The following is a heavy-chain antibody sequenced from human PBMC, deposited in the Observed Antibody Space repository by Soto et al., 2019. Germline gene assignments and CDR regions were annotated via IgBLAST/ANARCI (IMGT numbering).Heavy chain of an antibody. J-gene: IGHJ4*02. Sequence: EVQLVESGGGLIQPGGSLRLSCAASGFTVSSNYMSWVRQAPGKGLEWVSVIYSGGSTYYADSVKGRFTISRDNSKNTLYLQMTSQRAEDTAVYYCAREGVWGDSSGYRDYWGQGTLVTVSS. D-gene: IGHD3-22*01. CDR2: IYSGGST. CDR3: AREGVWGDSSGYRDY. CDR1: GFTVSSNY. V-gene: IGHV3-53*01.